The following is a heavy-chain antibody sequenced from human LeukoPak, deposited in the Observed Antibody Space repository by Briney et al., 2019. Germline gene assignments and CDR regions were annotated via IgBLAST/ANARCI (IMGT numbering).Heavy chain of an antibody. CDR2: IYYSGST. V-gene: IGHV4-59*01. D-gene: IGHD3-10*01. CDR1: GDSISSYY. J-gene: IGHJ4*02. CDR3: AITMVRGVDY. Sequence: SETLSLTCTVSGDSISSYYWSWIRQPPGKGLKWIGYIYYSGSTNYNPSLKSRVTISVDTSKNQFSLKLSSVTAADTGVYYCAITMVRGVDYWGQGTLVTVSS.